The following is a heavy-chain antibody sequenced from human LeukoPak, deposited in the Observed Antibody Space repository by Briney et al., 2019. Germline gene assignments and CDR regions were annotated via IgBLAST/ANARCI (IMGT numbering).Heavy chain of an antibody. Sequence: GGSLRLSCAASGFTFSSYVMRWVRQAPGKGLDWVTVISSDGSNKHYADSVKGRFTISRDNSNNTLSLQMNSLRVEDTAVYYCAKDQAAFGDYDFDFWGQGTLVTVSP. CDR3: AKDQAAFGDYDFDF. CDR2: ISSDGSNK. J-gene: IGHJ4*02. V-gene: IGHV3-30*18. D-gene: IGHD4-17*01. CDR1: GFTFSSYV.